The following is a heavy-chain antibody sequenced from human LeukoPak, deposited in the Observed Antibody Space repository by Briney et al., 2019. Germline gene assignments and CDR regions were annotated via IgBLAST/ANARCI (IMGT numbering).Heavy chain of an antibody. J-gene: IGHJ5*02. V-gene: IGHV4-31*03. D-gene: IGHD1-1*01. CDR1: GGSISSGGYY. CDR2: IYYSGRT. CDR3: AREEQNENWFDP. Sequence: PSQTLSLTCTVSGGSISSGGYYWSWIRRHPGKGLEWIGYIYYSGRTSYSPSLKSRVSISVDTSKKQFSLKLNSVTAADTAVYFCAREEQNENWFDPWGQGTLVTVSS.